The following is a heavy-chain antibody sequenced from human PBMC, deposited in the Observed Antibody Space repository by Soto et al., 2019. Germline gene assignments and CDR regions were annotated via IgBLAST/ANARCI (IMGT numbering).Heavy chain of an antibody. D-gene: IGHD7-27*01. J-gene: IGHJ6*02. Sequence: GPPVKVSCKAYGGTFISYAISWVRQAPGQGLEWMGGIIPIFGTANYAQKFQGRVTITADESTSTAYMELSSLRSEDTAVYYCARDSGTGEGLAYYYYGMDVWGQGTTVTASS. CDR3: ARDSGTGEGLAYYYYGMDV. CDR1: GGTFISYA. CDR2: IIPIFGTA. V-gene: IGHV1-69*13.